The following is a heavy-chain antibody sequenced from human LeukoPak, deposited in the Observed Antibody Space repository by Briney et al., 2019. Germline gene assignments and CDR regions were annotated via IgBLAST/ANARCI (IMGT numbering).Heavy chain of an antibody. J-gene: IGHJ5*02. V-gene: IGHV1-3*01. Sequence: ASVKVSCKASGYTFTGYYMHWVRQAPGQRLEWMGWINAGNGNTKYSQKFQGRVTITRDTSASTAYMELSSLRSEDTAVYYCARTTMVRGVKFDPWGQGTLVTVSS. CDR1: GYTFTGYY. CDR2: INAGNGNT. D-gene: IGHD3-10*01. CDR3: ARTTMVRGVKFDP.